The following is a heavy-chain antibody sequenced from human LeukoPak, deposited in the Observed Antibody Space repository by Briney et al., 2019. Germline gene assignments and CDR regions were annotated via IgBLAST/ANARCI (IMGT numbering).Heavy chain of an antibody. CDR3: ARARSDYYDSSGYPYYYYMDG. CDR1: GGTFSCYA. Sequence: SVNVCCKASGGTFSCYAISWVRQAPGQGLEWMGSIIPIFGTANYSQAVQGRGTITTAESKSTAYLELSRLRAEDTAVYYCARARSDYYDSSGYPYYYYMDGWGKGTTVTVSS. V-gene: IGHV1-69*05. CDR2: IIPIFGTA. J-gene: IGHJ6*03. D-gene: IGHD3-22*01.